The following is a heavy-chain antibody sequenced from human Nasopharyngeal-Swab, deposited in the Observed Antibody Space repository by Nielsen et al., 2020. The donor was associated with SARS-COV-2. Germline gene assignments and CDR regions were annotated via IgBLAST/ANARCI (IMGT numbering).Heavy chain of an antibody. CDR2: ISWNSGST. CDR1: GFTFDDYA. Sequence: SLKISCAASGFTFDDYAMHWVRQAPGKGLEWVSGISWNSGSTGYADSVKGRFTISRDNAKNSLYLQMNSLRAEDTAVYYCASLLWFGELPSDYYYYGMDVWGQGTTVTVSS. CDR3: ASLLWFGELPSDYYYYGMDV. D-gene: IGHD3-10*01. J-gene: IGHJ6*02. V-gene: IGHV3-9*01.